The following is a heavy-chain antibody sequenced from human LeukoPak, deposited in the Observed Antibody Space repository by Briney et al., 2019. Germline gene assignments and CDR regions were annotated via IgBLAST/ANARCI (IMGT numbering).Heavy chain of an antibody. D-gene: IGHD3-10*02. J-gene: IGHJ6*04. CDR1: GFTFSTYA. V-gene: IGHV3-23*01. CDR2: INPTGGST. CDR3: AELGITTIGGV. Sequence: PGGSLRLSCAASGFTFSTYAVSWVRQAPGKGLEWISSINPTGGSTNYADSVKGRFTISRDNAKNSLYLQMNSLRAEDTAVYYCAELGITTIGGVWGKGTTVTISS.